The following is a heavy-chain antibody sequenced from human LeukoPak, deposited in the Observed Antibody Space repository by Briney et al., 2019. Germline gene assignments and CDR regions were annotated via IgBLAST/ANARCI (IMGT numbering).Heavy chain of an antibody. CDR1: GYSYTSYW. D-gene: IGHD3-10*01. Sequence: GESLKISCKCSGYSYTSYWIGWVRQMPGKGLEWMGIIYPGDSATRYRPSFQGHVTISSDKSISTAYLQWSSLKASDTAMYYCARRDEFGESVDYWGQGTLVTVSS. J-gene: IGHJ4*02. CDR3: ARRDEFGESVDY. V-gene: IGHV5-51*01. CDR2: IYPGDSAT.